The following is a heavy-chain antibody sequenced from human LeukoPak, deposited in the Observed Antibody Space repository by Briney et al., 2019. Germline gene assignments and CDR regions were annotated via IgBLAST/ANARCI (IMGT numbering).Heavy chain of an antibody. CDR3: ATGWFSSIVWFGELLDI. CDR2: IIPILGIA. D-gene: IGHD3-10*01. J-gene: IGHJ3*02. V-gene: IGHV1-69*04. Sequence: ASVKVSCKASGGTFSSYAISWVRQAPGQGLEWMGRIIPILGIANYAQKFQGRVTMTEDTSTDTAYMELSSLRSEDTAVYYCATGWFSSIVWFGELLDIWGQGTMVTVSS. CDR1: GGTFSSYA.